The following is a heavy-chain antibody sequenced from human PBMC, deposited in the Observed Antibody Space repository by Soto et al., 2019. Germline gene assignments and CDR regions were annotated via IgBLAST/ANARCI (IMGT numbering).Heavy chain of an antibody. J-gene: IGHJ4*02. CDR3: ARHVAYYDILTGYYHHPWYYFDY. CDR2: IYYSGST. D-gene: IGHD3-9*01. Sequence: LSLTCTVSGGSISSSSYYWGWIRQPPGKGLEWIGSIYYSGSTYYNPSLKSRVTISVDTSKNQFSLKLSSVTAADTAVYYCARHVAYYDILTGYYHHPWYYFDYWGQGTLVTVSS. V-gene: IGHV4-39*01. CDR1: GGSISSSSYY.